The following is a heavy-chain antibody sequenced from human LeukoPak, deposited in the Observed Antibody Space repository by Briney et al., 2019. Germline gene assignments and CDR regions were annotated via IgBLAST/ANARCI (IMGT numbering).Heavy chain of an antibody. D-gene: IGHD6-19*01. CDR2: INHSGST. V-gene: IGHV4-34*01. J-gene: IGHJ4*02. CDR3: ARGPGASGWFPFDY. CDR1: GGSFSGYY. Sequence: SETLSLTCAVYGGSFSGYYWSWIRQPPGKGLEWIGEINHSGSTNYNPSLKSRVTISVDTSKNQFSLKLSSVTAADTAVYYCARGPGASGWFPFDYWGRGTLVTVSS.